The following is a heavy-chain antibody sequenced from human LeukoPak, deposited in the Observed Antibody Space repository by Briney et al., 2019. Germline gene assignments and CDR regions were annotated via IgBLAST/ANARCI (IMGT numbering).Heavy chain of an antibody. CDR2: INPNSGGT. Sequence: GASVKVSCKASGYTFTGYYMHWVRQAPGQGLEWMGWINPNSGGTNYAQKFQGRVTMTRDTSISTAYMELSRLRSDDTAVYYCARGPYYYDSSGYPRDYWGQGTLVTVSS. D-gene: IGHD3-22*01. J-gene: IGHJ4*02. V-gene: IGHV1-2*02. CDR1: GYTFTGYY. CDR3: ARGPYYYDSSGYPRDY.